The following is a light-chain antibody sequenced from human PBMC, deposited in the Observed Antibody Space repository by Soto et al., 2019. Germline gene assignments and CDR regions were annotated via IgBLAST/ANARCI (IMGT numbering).Light chain of an antibody. CDR1: QGISNY. CDR3: QQYDKLPYT. J-gene: IGKJ2*01. CDR2: DAS. V-gene: IGKV1-33*01. Sequence: IRMTQSPSSFSASTGDRVTITCRASQGISNYLNWYQQKPGKAPRLLIYDASNLKTGVPSRFSGTGSGTDFTFTISGLQPEDIATYYCQQYDKLPYTFGQGTKLEIK.